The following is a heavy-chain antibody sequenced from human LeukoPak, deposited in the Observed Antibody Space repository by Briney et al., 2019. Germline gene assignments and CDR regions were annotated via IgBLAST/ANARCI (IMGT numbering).Heavy chain of an antibody. Sequence: GGSLRLSCAASGFTFSSYWMSWVRQAPGKGLEWVANIKQDGSEKHYVDSVKGRFTISRDNAKNSLYLQMNSLRTEDTAAYYCARDIVVPAAMPRSLWGQGTLVTVSS. CDR2: IKQDGSEK. D-gene: IGHD2-2*01. CDR1: GFTFSSYW. J-gene: IGHJ4*02. CDR3: ARDIVVPAAMPRSL. V-gene: IGHV3-7*01.